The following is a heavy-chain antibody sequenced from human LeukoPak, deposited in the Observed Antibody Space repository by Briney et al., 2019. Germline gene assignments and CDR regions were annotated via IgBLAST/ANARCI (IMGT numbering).Heavy chain of an antibody. J-gene: IGHJ4*02. CDR3: ARERQRTAGRGFDY. D-gene: IGHD6-13*01. Sequence: SVKVSCKASGGTFSSYAISWVRQAPGQGLEWMGGIIPIFGTANYAQKLQGRVTMTTDTSTSTAYMELRSLRSDDTAVYYCARERQRTAGRGFDYWGQGTLVTVSS. V-gene: IGHV1-69*05. CDR2: IIPIFGTA. CDR1: GGTFSSYA.